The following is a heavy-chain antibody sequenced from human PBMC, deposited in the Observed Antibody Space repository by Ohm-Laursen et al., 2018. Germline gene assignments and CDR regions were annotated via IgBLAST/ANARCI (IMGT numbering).Heavy chain of an antibody. CDR1: GFTFSGSA. D-gene: IGHD6-19*01. J-gene: IGHJ4*02. CDR2: IRSKANSYAT. Sequence: GSLRLSCSASGFTFSGSAMHWVRQASGKGLEWVGRIRSKANSYATAYAASVKGRFTISRDDSKNTAYLQMNSLKTEDTAVYYCTRGWPQPFDYWGQGTLVTVSS. CDR3: TRGWPQPFDY. V-gene: IGHV3-73*01.